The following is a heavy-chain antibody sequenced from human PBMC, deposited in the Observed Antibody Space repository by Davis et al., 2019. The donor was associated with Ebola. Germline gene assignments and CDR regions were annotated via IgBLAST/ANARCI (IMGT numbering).Heavy chain of an antibody. Sequence: SVKVSCKASGYTFTSYGISWVRQAPGQGLEWMGRIIPILGIANYAQKFQGRVTITADKSTSTAYMELSSLRSEDTAVYYCARDSEQLVYSLGPWGQGTLVTVSS. V-gene: IGHV1-69*04. D-gene: IGHD6-6*01. CDR3: ARDSEQLVYSLGP. J-gene: IGHJ4*02. CDR1: GYTFTSYG. CDR2: IIPILGIA.